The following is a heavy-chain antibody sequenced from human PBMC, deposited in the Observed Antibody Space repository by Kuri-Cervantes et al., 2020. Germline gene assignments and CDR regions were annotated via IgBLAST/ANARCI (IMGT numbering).Heavy chain of an antibody. V-gene: IGHV3-30-3*01. J-gene: IGHJ2*01. D-gene: IGHD2-15*01. Sequence: GESLKISCAASGFTFSSYAMHWVRQAPGKGLEWVAVISYDGSNKYYADSVKGRFTISRDNSKNTLYLQMNSLRAEDTAVYYCARVVDFEAGWYFDLWGRGTLVTVSS. CDR1: GFTFSSYA. CDR3: ARVVDFEAGWYFDL. CDR2: ISYDGSNK.